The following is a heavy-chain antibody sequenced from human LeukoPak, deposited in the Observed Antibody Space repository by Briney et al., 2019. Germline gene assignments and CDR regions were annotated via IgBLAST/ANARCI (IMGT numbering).Heavy chain of an antibody. CDR2: ISHSSSYI. V-gene: IGHV3-21*01. J-gene: IGHJ4*02. CDR1: GFNFSTSW. Sequence: AGGSLRLSCAASGFNFSTSWMNWVRQAPGKGLEWVSSISHSSSYIYYADAVKGRFTISRDNAKNSLYLQMNSLRAEDTAVYYCASSRYCSGGSCLGSFAYWGQGTLVTVSS. CDR3: ASSRYCSGGSCLGSFAY. D-gene: IGHD2-15*01.